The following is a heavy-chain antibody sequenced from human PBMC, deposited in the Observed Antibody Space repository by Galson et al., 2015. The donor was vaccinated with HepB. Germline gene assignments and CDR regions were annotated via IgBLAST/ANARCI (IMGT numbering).Heavy chain of an antibody. CDR3: ARGSRYGSGSYYNFDY. V-gene: IGHV1-18*01. Sequence: SVKVPCKASGYTFTSYGISWVRQAPGQGLEWMGWISAYNGNTNYAQKLQGRVTMTTDTSTSTAYMELRSLRSDDTAVYYCARGSRYGSGSYYNFDYWGQGTLVTVSS. J-gene: IGHJ4*02. CDR1: GYTFTSYG. CDR2: ISAYNGNT. D-gene: IGHD3-10*01.